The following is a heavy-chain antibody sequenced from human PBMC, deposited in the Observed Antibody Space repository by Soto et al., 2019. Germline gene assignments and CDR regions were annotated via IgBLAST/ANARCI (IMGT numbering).Heavy chain of an antibody. CDR2: INHSGST. CDR1: GGSFSGYY. J-gene: IGHJ5*02. CDR3: ARGFEGELFWFDP. V-gene: IGHV4-34*01. Sequence: QVQLQQWGAGLLKPSETLSLTCAVYGGSFSGYYWSWIRQPPGKGLEWIGEINHSGSTNYNPSLKSRVTISVDTSKNQFSLKLSSVTAADTAVYYCARGFEGELFWFDPWGQGTLVTVSS. D-gene: IGHD1-7*01.